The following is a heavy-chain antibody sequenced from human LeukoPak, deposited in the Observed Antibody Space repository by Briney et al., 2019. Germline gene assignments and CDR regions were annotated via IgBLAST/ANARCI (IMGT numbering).Heavy chain of an antibody. CDR3: ARDYWGIAVAGIEYYFDY. D-gene: IGHD6-19*01. V-gene: IGHV1-2*06. CDR1: GYTFTGYY. Sequence: GASVKVSCKASGYTFTGYYMHWVRQAPGQGLEGLGRINPNSGGTNYAQKFQGRVTMTRDTSISTAYMELSRLRSDDTAVYYCARDYWGIAVAGIEYYFDYWGQGTLVTVSS. CDR2: INPNSGGT. J-gene: IGHJ4*02.